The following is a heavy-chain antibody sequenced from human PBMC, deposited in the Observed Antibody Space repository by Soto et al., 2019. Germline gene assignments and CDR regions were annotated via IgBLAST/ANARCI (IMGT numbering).Heavy chain of an antibody. CDR1: GYTFTSYG. Sequence: GASVKVSCKASGYTFTSYGISWVRQAPGQGLEWMGWISAYNGNTNYAQKPQGRVTMTTDTSTSTAYMELRSLRSDDTAVYYCARFGVVRGVINYYGMDVWGQGTTVTVSS. J-gene: IGHJ6*02. D-gene: IGHD3-10*01. CDR3: ARFGVVRGVINYYGMDV. V-gene: IGHV1-18*04. CDR2: ISAYNGNT.